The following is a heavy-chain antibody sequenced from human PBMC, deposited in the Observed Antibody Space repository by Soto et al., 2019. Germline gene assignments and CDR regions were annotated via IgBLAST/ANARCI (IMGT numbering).Heavy chain of an antibody. CDR2: ISYDGSNK. D-gene: IGHD2-2*01. J-gene: IGHJ5*02. Sequence: SLRLSCAASGFTFSSYAMHWVRQAPGKGLEWVAVISYDGSNKYYADSVKGRFTISRDNSKNTLYLQMSSLRAEDTAVYYCARDHSRVFPAYCSSTSCYNDPNWFDPWGQGTLVTVSS. CDR3: ARDHSRVFPAYCSSTSCYNDPNWFDP. V-gene: IGHV3-30-3*01. CDR1: GFTFSSYA.